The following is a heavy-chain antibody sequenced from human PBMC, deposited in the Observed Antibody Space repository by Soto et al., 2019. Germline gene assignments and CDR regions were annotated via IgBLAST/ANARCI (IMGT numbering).Heavy chain of an antibody. CDR3: ARDGHWGSGAFDI. Sequence: ASVKVSCKASGYTFTSYGISWVRQAPGQGLEWMGCISAYNGNTNYAQKLQGRVNMTTDTSTRTAYLELRSLSSDDSAVYYCARDGHWGSGAFDIWGQGTMVTVSS. D-gene: IGHD7-27*01. CDR1: GYTFTSYG. V-gene: IGHV1-18*01. CDR2: ISAYNGNT. J-gene: IGHJ3*02.